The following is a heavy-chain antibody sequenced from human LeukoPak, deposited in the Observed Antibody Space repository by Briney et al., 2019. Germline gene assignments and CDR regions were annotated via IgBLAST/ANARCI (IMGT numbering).Heavy chain of an antibody. CDR2: ISSSSSYI. Sequence: GGSLRLSCAASGSTFSSYSMNWVRQAPGKGLEWVSSISSSSSYIYYAGSVKGRFTISRDNAKNSLYLQMNSLRAEDTAVYYCARDVEYGYNPFDYWGQGTLVTVSS. J-gene: IGHJ4*02. CDR3: ARDVEYGYNPFDY. V-gene: IGHV3-21*01. D-gene: IGHD5-24*01. CDR1: GSTFSSYS.